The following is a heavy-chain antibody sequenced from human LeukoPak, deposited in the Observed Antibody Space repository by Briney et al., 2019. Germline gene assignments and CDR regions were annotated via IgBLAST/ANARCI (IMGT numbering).Heavy chain of an antibody. CDR3: ARVSGSYYLGYYYGMDV. CDR1: GFTFSDYY. CDR2: ISSSGSTI. D-gene: IGHD3-10*01. V-gene: IGHV3-11*01. Sequence: GGSLRHSCAASGFTFSDYYMSWIRQAPGEGLEWVSYISSSGSTIYYADSVKGRFTISRDNAKNSLYLQMNSLRAEDTAVYYCARVSGSYYLGYYYGMDVWGQGTTVTVSS. J-gene: IGHJ6*02.